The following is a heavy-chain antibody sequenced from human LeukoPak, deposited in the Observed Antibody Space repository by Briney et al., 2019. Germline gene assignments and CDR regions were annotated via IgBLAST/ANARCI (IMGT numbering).Heavy chain of an antibody. CDR1: GFTFSSYE. CDR3: ARGGDSSSWYLRHWFDH. D-gene: IGHD6-13*01. Sequence: GGSLRLSCAASGFTFSSYEMIGVRQAPGKGGEGVSYISSSGSTIYYADSVKGRFTISRDNAKNSLYLQMNSLRAEDTAVYYCARGGDSSSWYLRHWFDHWGQGTLVTVSS. CDR2: ISSSGSTI. V-gene: IGHV3-48*03. J-gene: IGHJ5*02.